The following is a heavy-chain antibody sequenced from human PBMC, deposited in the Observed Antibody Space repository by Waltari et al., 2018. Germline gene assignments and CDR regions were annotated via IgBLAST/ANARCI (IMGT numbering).Heavy chain of an antibody. D-gene: IGHD6-19*01. V-gene: IGHV3-7*01. CDR2: RKQDGSEK. J-gene: IGHJ4*02. CDR3: ATSGWYCLDH. CDR1: GFTLSSFW. Sequence: EVQLVESGGGLVQPGGSLRLSCAASGFTLSSFWMHWVRQTPGKGREWVARRKQDGSEKYDAYSVKGRFTISRDNAKNSLYLQMNSLRAEDTAVYYCATSGWYCLDHWGQGTLVTVSS.